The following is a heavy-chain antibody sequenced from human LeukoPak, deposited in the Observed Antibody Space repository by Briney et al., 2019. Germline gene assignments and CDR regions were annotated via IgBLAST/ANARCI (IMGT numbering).Heavy chain of an antibody. CDR2: ISSSSSTI. Sequence: GGSLRLSCAASGFTFSSYSMNWVRQAPGKGLEWVSYISSSSSTIYYADSVKGRFTISRDNAKNSLYLQMNSLRAEDTAVYYCAKGGFWSGYENWGQGTLVTVSS. CDR3: AKGGFWSGYEN. D-gene: IGHD3-3*01. CDR1: GFTFSSYS. J-gene: IGHJ4*02. V-gene: IGHV3-48*04.